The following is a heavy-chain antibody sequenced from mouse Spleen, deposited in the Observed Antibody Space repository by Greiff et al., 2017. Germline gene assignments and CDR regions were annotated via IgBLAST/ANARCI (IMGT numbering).Heavy chain of an antibody. CDR1: GFTFSDYY. Sequence: EVKLEESGGGLVQPGGSLKLSCATSGFTFSDYYMYWVRQTPEKRLEWVAYISNGGGSTYYPDTVKGRFTISRDNAKNTLYLQMSRLKSEDTAMYYCARQTFSGLHYAMDYWGQGTSVTVSS. J-gene: IGHJ4*01. CDR2: ISNGGGST. V-gene: IGHV5-12*02. D-gene: IGHD3-1*01. CDR3: ARQTFSGLHYAMDY.